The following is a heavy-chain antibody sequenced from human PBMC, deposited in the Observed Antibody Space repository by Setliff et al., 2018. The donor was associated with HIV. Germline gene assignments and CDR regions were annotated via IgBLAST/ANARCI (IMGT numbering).Heavy chain of an antibody. J-gene: IGHJ4*02. CDR3: ARVGWDYYDSSGVGELDY. CDR2: IYYSGRT. D-gene: IGHD3-22*01. V-gene: IGHV4-38-2*02. Sequence: SETLSLTCTVSGYSISSGYYWGWIRQPPGKGLEWIGSIYYSGRTYYNPSLKSRVTISVDTSKNQFSLKLSSVTAADTAVYYCARVGWDYYDSSGVGELDYWGQGTLVTVSS. CDR1: GYSISSGYY.